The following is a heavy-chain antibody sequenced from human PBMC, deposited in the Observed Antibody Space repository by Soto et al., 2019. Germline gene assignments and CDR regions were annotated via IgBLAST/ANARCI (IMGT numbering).Heavy chain of an antibody. V-gene: IGHV4-39*01. CDR1: GGSISSSSYY. J-gene: IGHJ4*02. Sequence: SETLSLTCTVSGGSISSSSYYWGWIRQPPGEGLEWIGSIYYSGSTYYNPSLKSRVTISVDTSKNQFSLKLSSVTAADTAVYYCARQPVRARRFDYWGQGTLVTVSS. CDR2: IYYSGST. CDR3: ARQPVRARRFDY. D-gene: IGHD6-6*01.